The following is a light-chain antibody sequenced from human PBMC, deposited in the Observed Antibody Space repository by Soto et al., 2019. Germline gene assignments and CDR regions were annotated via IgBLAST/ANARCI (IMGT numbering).Light chain of an antibody. Sequence: ETVLTQSPGTLSLSPGERATLSCRTSQRVSSSYLAWYQQQPGQAPRLLIYGASSRATGIPDRFSGSGSGTDFTLTISRLEPEDFAVYYCQQYGSSAMYTFGQGTKLEIK. CDR2: GAS. V-gene: IGKV3-20*01. CDR1: QRVSSSY. CDR3: QQYGSSAMYT. J-gene: IGKJ2*01.